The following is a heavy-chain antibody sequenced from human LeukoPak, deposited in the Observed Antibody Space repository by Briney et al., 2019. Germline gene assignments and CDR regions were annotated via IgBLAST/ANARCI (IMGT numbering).Heavy chain of an antibody. D-gene: IGHD2-15*01. J-gene: IGHJ4*02. Sequence: SETLSLTCTVSGGSISGSTYFWGWIRQPPGKGLEWIGSIYYSGSTYQNPSLKSRVTISVDTSKNQFSLKLSSVTAADTAVYYCARMSSSGWGQGTLVTVSS. CDR2: IYYSGST. CDR3: ARMSSSG. V-gene: IGHV4-39*01. CDR1: GGSISGSTYF.